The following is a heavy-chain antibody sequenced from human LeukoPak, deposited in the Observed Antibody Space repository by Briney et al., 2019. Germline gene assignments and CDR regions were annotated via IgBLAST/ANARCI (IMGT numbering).Heavy chain of an antibody. Sequence: SGGSLRLSCVASGFTFSRYSMNWFRQAPGKGLEWVSYISGATYAKFYADSVKGRFTISRDSARNSLYLQMNSLRDEDTAVYYCVRDDDMFTDYAHADDWGQGTLVTVSS. V-gene: IGHV3-48*02. D-gene: IGHD3-9*01. J-gene: IGHJ4*02. CDR1: GFTFSRYS. CDR3: VRDDDMFTDYAHADD. CDR2: ISGATYAK.